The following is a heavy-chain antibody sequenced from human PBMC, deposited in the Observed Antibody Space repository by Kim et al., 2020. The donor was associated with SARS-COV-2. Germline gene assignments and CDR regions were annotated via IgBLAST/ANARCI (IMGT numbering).Heavy chain of an antibody. CDR2: IGGSGDST. V-gene: IGHV3-23*01. CDR3: AKGAEGGWLVGFDY. Sequence: GGSLRLSCVASGFTFSSYAMSWVRQAPGKGLEWVSVIGGSGDSTYYADSVKGRFTISRDNSKNTLYLQMNSLRAEDTAVYYCAKGAEGGWLVGFDYWGQGTLVTVSS. J-gene: IGHJ4*02. CDR1: GFTFSSYA. D-gene: IGHD6-19*01.